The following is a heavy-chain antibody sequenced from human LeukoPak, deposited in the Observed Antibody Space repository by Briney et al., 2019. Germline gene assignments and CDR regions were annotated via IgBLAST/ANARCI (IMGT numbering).Heavy chain of an antibody. CDR1: GASISGTAYY. Sequence: SETLSLTCTVSGASISGTAYYWGWVRQPPRKGLEWIGNIYYSGSTYYNPSLKSRVTISVDTSKNQFSLKLSSVTAADTAVYYCARGMQDIVATIDYYYYYMDVWGKGTTVTVSS. CDR2: IYYSGST. CDR3: ARGMQDIVATIDYYYYYMDV. D-gene: IGHD5-12*01. V-gene: IGHV4-39*01. J-gene: IGHJ6*03.